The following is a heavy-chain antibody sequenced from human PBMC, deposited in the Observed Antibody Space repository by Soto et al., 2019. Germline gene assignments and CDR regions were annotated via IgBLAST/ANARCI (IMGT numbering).Heavy chain of an antibody. V-gene: IGHV3-53*01. CDR1: GFTVSSNY. CDR3: AREGVVGYSSSSLNYYYGMDV. Sequence: AGGSLRLSCAASGFTVSSNYMSWVRQAPGKGLEWVSVIYSGGSTYYADSVKGRFTISRDNSKNTLYLQMNSLRAEDTAVYYCAREGVVGYSSSSLNYYYGMDVWGQGTTVTVSS. CDR2: IYSGGST. J-gene: IGHJ6*02. D-gene: IGHD6-6*01.